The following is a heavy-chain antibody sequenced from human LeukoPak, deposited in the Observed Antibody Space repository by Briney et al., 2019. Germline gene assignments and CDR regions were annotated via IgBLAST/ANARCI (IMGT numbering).Heavy chain of an antibody. D-gene: IGHD4-17*01. J-gene: IGHJ4*02. CDR2: ITSSSSSM. CDR3: ARVIGSYGDSAY. CDR1: GFTFSSYS. V-gene: IGHV3-48*04. Sequence: GGSLRLSCAASGFTFSSYSMNWVRQAPGKGLEWISYITSSSSSMYYADSVEGRFTISRDNAKNSLYLQMNSLRAEDTAVYYCARVIGSYGDSAYWGQGTLVTVSS.